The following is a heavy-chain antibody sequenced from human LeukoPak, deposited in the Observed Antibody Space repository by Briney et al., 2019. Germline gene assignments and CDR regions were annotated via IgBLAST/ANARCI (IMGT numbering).Heavy chain of an antibody. CDR2: ISYDGRNK. D-gene: IGHD5-18*01. CDR1: GFAFSSYA. CDR3: ARDQVSTALQINSDY. V-gene: IGHV3-30*04. Sequence: GGSLRLSCAASGFAFSSYAMHWVRQAPGKGLEWVTVISYDGRNKYYADSVKGRFTISRDNSKNTLYLQMNSLRAEDTALYYCARDQVSTALQINSDYWGQGTLVTVSS. J-gene: IGHJ4*02.